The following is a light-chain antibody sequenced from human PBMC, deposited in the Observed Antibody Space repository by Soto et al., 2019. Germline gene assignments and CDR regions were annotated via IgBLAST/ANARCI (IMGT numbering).Light chain of an antibody. CDR2: LEGSGSY. J-gene: IGLJ2*01. Sequence: QPVLTQSSSASASLGSSVKLTCTLSSGHSSYIIAWHQQQPGKAPRYLMKLEGSGSYNKGSGVPDRFSGSSLGADRYLTISNLQFEDEANYYCETWDSNTRVFGGGTKLTVL. CDR1: SGHSSYI. CDR3: ETWDSNTRV. V-gene: IGLV4-60*02.